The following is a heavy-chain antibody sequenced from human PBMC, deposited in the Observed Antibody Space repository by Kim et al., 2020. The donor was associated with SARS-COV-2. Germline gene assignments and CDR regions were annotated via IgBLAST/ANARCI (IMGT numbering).Heavy chain of an antibody. CDR3: ARTPVGQLLQWFGELLSEKHPWDQTYGMDV. CDR2: IYYSGST. D-gene: IGHD3-10*01. V-gene: IGHV4-31*03. J-gene: IGHJ6*02. CDR1: GGSISSGGYY. Sequence: SETLSLTCTVSGGSISSGGYYWSWIRQHPGKGLEWIGYIYYSGSTYYNPSLKSRVTISVDTSKNQFSLKLSSVTAADTAVYYCARTPVGQLLQWFGELLSEKHPWDQTYGMDVWGQGTTVTVSS.